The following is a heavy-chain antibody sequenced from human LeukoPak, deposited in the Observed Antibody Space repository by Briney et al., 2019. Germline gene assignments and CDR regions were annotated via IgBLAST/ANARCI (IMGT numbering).Heavy chain of an antibody. D-gene: IGHD2-2*01. V-gene: IGHV3-21*01. CDR3: ARDTGRSTSCCLFDY. Sequence: GGSLRLSCAASGFTFSSYSMNWVRQAPGKGLEWVSSISSSSSYIYYADSVKGRFTISRDNAKNSLYLQMNSLRAEDTAVYYCARDTGRSTSCCLFDYWGQGTLVTVSS. J-gene: IGHJ4*02. CDR1: GFTFSSYS. CDR2: ISSSSSYI.